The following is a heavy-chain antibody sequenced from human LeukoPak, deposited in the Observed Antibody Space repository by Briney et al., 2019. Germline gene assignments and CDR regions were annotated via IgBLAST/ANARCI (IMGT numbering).Heavy chain of an antibody. CDR1: GGSISSYY. V-gene: IGHV4-59*01. J-gene: IGHJ4*02. CDR3: ARDNGDYEYSY. CDR2: IYYSGST. D-gene: IGHD4-17*01. Sequence: SETLSLTCTVSGGSISSYYWSWIRQPPGKGLEWIGYIYYSGSTNYNPSLKSRVTISVDTSKNQFSLKLSSVTAADTAVYYCARDNGDYEYSYWGQGTLVTVCS.